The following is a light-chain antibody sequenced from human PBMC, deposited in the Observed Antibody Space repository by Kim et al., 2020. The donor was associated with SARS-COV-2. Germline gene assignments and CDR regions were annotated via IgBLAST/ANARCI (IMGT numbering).Light chain of an antibody. CDR1: TFGSQT. V-gene: IGLV3-21*04. CDR2: YDN. Sequence: PGNTAPIPCGGNTFGSQTVPSYQQKPHQAPVLVIYYDNNLPSEIPWRFSGSTSENTATLIISKIEAGDEAHEYFHVSNSSSAHRLFGGGTQLTVL. CDR3: HVSNSSSAHRL. J-gene: IGLJ3*02.